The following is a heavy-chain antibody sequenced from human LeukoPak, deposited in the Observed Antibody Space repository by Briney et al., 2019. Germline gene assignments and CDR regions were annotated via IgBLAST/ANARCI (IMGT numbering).Heavy chain of an antibody. V-gene: IGHV3-23*01. CDR3: AKDGSFINC. CDR2: ISGSGGST. CDR1: GFTFSSYA. J-gene: IGHJ4*02. D-gene: IGHD3-10*01. Sequence: PGGSLRLSCAASGFTFSSYAMSWVRQAPGKGLEWVSAISGSGGSTYYVDSVKGRFTISRDNSKNTLYLQMNSLRVDDTAVYYCAKDGSFINCWGQGTLVTVSS.